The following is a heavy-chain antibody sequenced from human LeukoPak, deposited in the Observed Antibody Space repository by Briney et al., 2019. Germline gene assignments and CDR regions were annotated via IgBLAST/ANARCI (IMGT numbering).Heavy chain of an antibody. CDR2: INANTGGT. Sequence: ASVKVSCKASGYTFTGNYMHWVRQATGQGLEWMGWINANTGGTNYAQKFQGRVTMTRDTSISTAYMELSSLTSDDTAMYYCARDKEGGWYPDYWGQGTMVAVSS. V-gene: IGHV1-2*02. J-gene: IGHJ4*02. CDR3: ARDKEGGWYPDY. D-gene: IGHD6-13*01. CDR1: GYTFTGNY.